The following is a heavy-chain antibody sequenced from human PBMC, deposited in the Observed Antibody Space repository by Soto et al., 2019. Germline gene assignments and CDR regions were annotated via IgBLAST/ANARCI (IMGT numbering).Heavy chain of an antibody. D-gene: IGHD2-21*01. CDR2: IYSGGNP. J-gene: IGHJ4*02. V-gene: IGHV3-53*01. Sequence: PGGSLRLSCAASGFSVGGNYLSWVRQAPGKGLELVSLIYSGGNPFYVDSMKGRFTLSRDNSNNMLYLQMDSLRAEDTAVYYCARGPNSDCWGQGTLVTVSS. CDR3: ARGPNSDC. CDR1: GFSVGGNY.